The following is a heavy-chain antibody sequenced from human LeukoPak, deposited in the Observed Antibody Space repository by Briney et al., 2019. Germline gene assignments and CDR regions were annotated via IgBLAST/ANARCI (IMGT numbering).Heavy chain of an antibody. V-gene: IGHV1-69*01. D-gene: IGHD2-2*01. CDR3: ARVIVVVPAAIYYYGMDV. J-gene: IGHJ6*02. Sequence: GSSVKVSCKASGGTFSSYAISWVRQAPGQGLEWMGGIIPIFGTANYAQKFQGRVTITADESTSTAYMELSSLRSEDTAVYYCARVIVVVPAAIYYYGMDVWGQGTTATVSS. CDR2: IIPIFGTA. CDR1: GGTFSSYA.